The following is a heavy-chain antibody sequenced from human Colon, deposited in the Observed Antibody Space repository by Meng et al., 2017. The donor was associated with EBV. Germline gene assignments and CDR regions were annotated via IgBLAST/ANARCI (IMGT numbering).Heavy chain of an antibody. CDR3: ARGKQDAWELLAY. J-gene: IGHJ4*02. D-gene: IGHD1-26*01. Sequence: GQLRESGPGLVRPSGTPSPTCGVSGVSISSNIRWTWVRQPPGKGLEWIGDIDDSGSTNYNPSLNSRISISLDKSKNHFSLKVNSVTAADTAVYYCARGKQDAWELLAYWGQGALVTVSS. CDR1: GVSISSNIR. V-gene: IGHV4-4*02. CDR2: IDDSGST.